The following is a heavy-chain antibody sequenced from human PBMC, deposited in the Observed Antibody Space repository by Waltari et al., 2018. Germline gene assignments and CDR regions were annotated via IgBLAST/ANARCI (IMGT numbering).Heavy chain of an antibody. J-gene: IGHJ4*02. D-gene: IGHD7-27*01. CDR3: VRDHWGPDY. Sequence: EVHLVESGGGLVQPGGSLRLSCAAYGCTVTDYWMRWVRQAPGKGPEWVANIHKDGSEKNYVDYVKGRFTISRDNAKDSVYLQMNSLRADDTAMYYCVRDHWGPDYWGQGTLVTVSS. V-gene: IGHV3-7*01. CDR2: IHKDGSEK. CDR1: GCTVTDYW.